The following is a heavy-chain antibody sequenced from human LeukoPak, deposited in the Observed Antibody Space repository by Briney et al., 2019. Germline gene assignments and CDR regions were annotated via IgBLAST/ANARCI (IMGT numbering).Heavy chain of an antibody. CDR1: GFTFSRYS. J-gene: IGHJ3*02. Sequence: GGSLRLSCAASGFTFSRYSMNWVRQAPGKGLEWVSSISSSSIYIYYADSVKGRFTISRDNAENSLYLQMNSLRAEDTAVYYCARGASVVAGSDDAFDIWGQGTMVTVSS. CDR3: ARGASVVAGSDDAFDI. CDR2: ISSSSIYI. V-gene: IGHV3-21*01. D-gene: IGHD6-19*01.